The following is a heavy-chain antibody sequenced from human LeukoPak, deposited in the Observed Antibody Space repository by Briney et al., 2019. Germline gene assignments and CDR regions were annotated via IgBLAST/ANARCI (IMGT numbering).Heavy chain of an antibody. CDR1: GGSISSSSYY. CDR2: IYYSGST. J-gene: IGHJ3*02. CDR3: ARHLGVTRRPDSSGYYYVPDAFDI. V-gene: IGHV4-39*01. Sequence: SETLSLTCTVSGGSISSSSYYWGWIRQPPGTGLEWIGSIYYSGSTYYNPSLKSRVTISVDTSKNQFSLKLSSVTAADTAVYYCARHLGVTRRPDSSGYYYVPDAFDIWGQGTMVTVSS. D-gene: IGHD3-22*01.